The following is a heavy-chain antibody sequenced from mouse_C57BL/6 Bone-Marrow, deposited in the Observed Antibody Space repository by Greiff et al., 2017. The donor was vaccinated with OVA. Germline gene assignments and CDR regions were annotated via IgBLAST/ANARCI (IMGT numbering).Heavy chain of an antibody. CDR2: IDPENGDT. Sequence: EVQGVESGAELVRPGASVKLSCTASGFNIKDDYMHWVKQRPEQGLEWIGWIDPENGDTEYASKFQGKATITADTSSNTAYLQLSSLTSEDTAIYYCARTTVVYFDDWGQGTTLTVSS. V-gene: IGHV14-4*01. CDR1: GFNIKDDY. CDR3: ARTTVVYFDD. J-gene: IGHJ2*01. D-gene: IGHD1-1*01.